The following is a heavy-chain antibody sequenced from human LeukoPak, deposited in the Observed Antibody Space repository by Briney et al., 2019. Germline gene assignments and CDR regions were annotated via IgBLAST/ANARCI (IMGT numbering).Heavy chain of an antibody. CDR1: GFTFSRYG. Sequence: GGSLRLSCVASGFTFSRYGMHWVRQAPGKGLEWVAFVRYGGNNKYYVDSVKGRFTISRDNSKNTLYLQMSSLRPEDTAVYYCAKDPGYDFWSAYYTDYWGQGTLVTVSS. CDR3: AKDPGYDFWSAYYTDY. D-gene: IGHD3-3*01. V-gene: IGHV3-30*02. J-gene: IGHJ4*02. CDR2: VRYGGNNK.